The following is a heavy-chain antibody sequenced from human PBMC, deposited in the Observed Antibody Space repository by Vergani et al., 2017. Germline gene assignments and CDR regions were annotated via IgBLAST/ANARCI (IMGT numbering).Heavy chain of an antibody. V-gene: IGHV3-53*02. CDR3: ASGFTAMATFDY. CDR2: IYSGGST. D-gene: IGHD5-18*01. J-gene: IGHJ4*02. CDR1: GSTSISTT. Sequence: EVQLVETGGGLIQPGGSLRFSWEAPGSTSISTTLSWVRQAPGKGLEWVSVIYSGGSTYYADSVRGRFTISRDNSKNTLYLQMNSLRAEDTAVYYCASGFTAMATFDYWGQGTLVTVSS.